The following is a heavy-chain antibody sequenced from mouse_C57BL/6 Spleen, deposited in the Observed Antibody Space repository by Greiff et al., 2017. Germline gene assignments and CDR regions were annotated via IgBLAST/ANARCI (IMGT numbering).Heavy chain of an antibody. V-gene: IGHV2-9-1*01. CDR1: GFSLTSYA. Sequence: VQLQQSGPGLVAPSQSLSITCTVSGFSLTSYAISWVRQPPGKGLEWLGVIWTGGGTNYNSALKSRLSISKDNSKSQVFLKMNSLQTDDTARYYCASSSPFTTVVATDWYFDVWGTGTTVTVSS. D-gene: IGHD1-1*01. CDR2: IWTGGGT. J-gene: IGHJ1*03. CDR3: ASSSPFTTVVATDWYFDV.